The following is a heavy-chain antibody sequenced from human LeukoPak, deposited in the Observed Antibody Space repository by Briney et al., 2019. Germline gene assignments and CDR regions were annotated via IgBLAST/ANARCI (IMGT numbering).Heavy chain of an antibody. Sequence: PSQTLSLTCTVSGGSISSGGYYWSWIRQPPGKGLEWIGYIYHSGSTYYNPSLKSRVTISVDRSKNQFSLKLSSVTAADTAVYYCARVSIGSSWPDAFDIWGQGTMVTVSS. V-gene: IGHV4-30-2*01. J-gene: IGHJ3*02. CDR3: ARVSIGSSWPDAFDI. CDR2: IYHSGST. CDR1: GGSISSGGYY. D-gene: IGHD6-13*01.